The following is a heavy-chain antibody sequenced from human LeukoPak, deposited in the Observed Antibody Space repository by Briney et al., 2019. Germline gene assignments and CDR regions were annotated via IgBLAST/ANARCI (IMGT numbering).Heavy chain of an antibody. Sequence: SVPVSRKASGGTFSSYAISWVRQAPGQGLEWMGGIIPIFGTANYAQKFQGRVTITADESTSTAYMELSSLRSEDTAVYYCARARFDIVVVVAAQPMRNWYYGMDFWGQGTTVTVSS. CDR3: ARARFDIVVVVAAQPMRNWYYGMDF. CDR1: GGTFSSYA. J-gene: IGHJ6*02. V-gene: IGHV1-69*13. CDR2: IIPIFGTA. D-gene: IGHD2-15*01.